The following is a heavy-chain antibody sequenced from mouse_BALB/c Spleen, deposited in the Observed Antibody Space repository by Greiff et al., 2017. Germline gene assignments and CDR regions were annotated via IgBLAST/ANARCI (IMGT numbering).Heavy chain of an antibody. CDR3: ARARYGNYFDY. CDR2: IWACGST. Sequence: VHLVESGPGLVAPSQSLSITCTVSGFSLTSYGVHWVRQPPGKGLEWLGVIWACGSTNYNSALMSRLSISKDNSKSQVFLKMNSLQTDDTAMYYCARARYGNYFDYWGQGTTLTVSS. J-gene: IGHJ2*01. D-gene: IGHD2-10*02. CDR1: GFSLTSYG. V-gene: IGHV2-9*02.